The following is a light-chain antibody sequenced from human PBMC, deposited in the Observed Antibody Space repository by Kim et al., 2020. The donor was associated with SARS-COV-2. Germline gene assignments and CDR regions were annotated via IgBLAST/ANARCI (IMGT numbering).Light chain of an antibody. CDR2: WAS. Sequence: DIVMTQSPDSLAVSLGERATINCKSSQSVLYSSNNKNYLAWYQQKPGQPPKLLIYWASTRESGVPDRFSGSGSGTDFTLTISSLQAEDVAVYCCQQCYSTPQTFGQGTKVDIK. V-gene: IGKV4-1*01. CDR1: QSVLYSSNNKNY. J-gene: IGKJ1*01. CDR3: QQCYSTPQT.